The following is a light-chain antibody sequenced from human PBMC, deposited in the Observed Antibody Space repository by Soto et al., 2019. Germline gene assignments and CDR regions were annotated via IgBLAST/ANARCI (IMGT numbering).Light chain of an antibody. CDR3: QQCYSTPPVT. CDR1: QSISSY. V-gene: IGKV1-39*01. J-gene: IGKJ4*01. Sequence: DIQMTQSPSSLSASVGDRVTITCRASQSISSYLNWYQQKPGKAPKLLIYAASSLQSGVPSRFSGSGSGTDFTLTISSLQPEDFATYYCQQCYSTPPVTFGGGTKVEIK. CDR2: AAS.